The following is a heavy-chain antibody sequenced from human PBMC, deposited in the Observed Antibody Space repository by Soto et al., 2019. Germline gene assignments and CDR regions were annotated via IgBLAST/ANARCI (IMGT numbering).Heavy chain of an antibody. D-gene: IGHD2-2*01. J-gene: IGHJ4*02. V-gene: IGHV3-7*01. Sequence: EVQVVESGGGLVQPGGSLRLSCAASGFIFSNYWMSWVRQAPGKGLEWVANIKQDGSEKHYVDSVKGRFTISRDNADNSLYLQMNILRAEDTAVYYCAKNNLYCSSTNCFVFDYWGQGTLVTVSS. CDR1: GFIFSNYW. CDR2: IKQDGSEK. CDR3: AKNNLYCSSTNCFVFDY.